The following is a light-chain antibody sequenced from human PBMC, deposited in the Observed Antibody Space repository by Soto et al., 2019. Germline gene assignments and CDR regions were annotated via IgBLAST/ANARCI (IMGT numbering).Light chain of an antibody. CDR2: EVS. CDR1: SNDVGLCKY. CDR3: SSYASSTPLI. Sequence: QSALTQPASVSGSPGRSITISCTGTSNDVGLCKYVSWYLQHPDKAPKLIIYEVSNRPSGVSNRFSGSKSGNTASRTISGLQAEDEADYFCSSYASSTPLIFGAGTKLTVL. J-gene: IGLJ2*01. V-gene: IGLV2-14*01.